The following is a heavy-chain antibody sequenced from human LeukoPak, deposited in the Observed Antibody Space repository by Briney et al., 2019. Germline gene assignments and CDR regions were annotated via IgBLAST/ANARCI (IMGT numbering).Heavy chain of an antibody. Sequence: GRSLRLSCAASGFIFDDYAMHWVRQAPGKGLEWVSGISWNSNSIGYADSVKGRFTISRDNAKNSLYLQMNSLRAEDTALYYCAKDKDSSSWYRGWFDPWGQGTLVTVSS. CDR2: ISWNSNSI. CDR1: GFIFDDYA. D-gene: IGHD6-13*01. J-gene: IGHJ5*02. CDR3: AKDKDSSSWYRGWFDP. V-gene: IGHV3-9*01.